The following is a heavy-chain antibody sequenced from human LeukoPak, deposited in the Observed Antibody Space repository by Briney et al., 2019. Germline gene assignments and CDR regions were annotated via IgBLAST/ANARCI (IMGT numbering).Heavy chain of an antibody. CDR2: INHSGST. Sequence: SETLSLTCAVYGGSFSGYYWSWIRQPPGKGLEWIGEINHSGSTNYNPSLKSRVTISVDTSKNQFSLKLSSVTAADTAVYYCARYAPGATSKVRYYFDYWGQGTLVTVSS. CDR1: GGSFSGYY. J-gene: IGHJ4*02. D-gene: IGHD2-2*01. CDR3: ARYAPGATSKVRYYFDY. V-gene: IGHV4-34*01.